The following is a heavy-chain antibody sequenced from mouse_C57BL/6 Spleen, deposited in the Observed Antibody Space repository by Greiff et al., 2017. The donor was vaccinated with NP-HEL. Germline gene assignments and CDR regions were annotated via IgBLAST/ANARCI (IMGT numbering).Heavy chain of an antibody. D-gene: IGHD1-1*01. CDR2: INYDGSST. CDR1: GFTSSDYF. CDR3: ARGDYGSSYYAMDY. V-gene: IGHV5-16*01. Sequence: EVKLEESEGGLVQLGSSMKLSCTASGFTSSDYFLAWVRQVPEKGLEWVANINYDGSSTYYLDSLKSRFIISRDNAKNILYLQMSSLKSEDTATYYCARGDYGSSYYAMDYWGQGTSGTVSS. J-gene: IGHJ4*01.